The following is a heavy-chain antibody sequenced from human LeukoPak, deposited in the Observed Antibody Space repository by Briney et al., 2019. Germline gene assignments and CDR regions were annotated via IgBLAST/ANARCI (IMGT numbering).Heavy chain of an antibody. Sequence: SETLSLTCAVYGGSFSGYYWSWIRQPPGKGLEWIGEINHSGSTNYNPSLKSRVTISVDTSKNQFSLKPSSVTAADTAVYYCARASGRGPYGMDVWGQGTTVTVSS. CDR3: ARASGRGPYGMDV. D-gene: IGHD3-10*01. CDR2: INHSGST. J-gene: IGHJ6*02. CDR1: GGSFSGYY. V-gene: IGHV4-34*01.